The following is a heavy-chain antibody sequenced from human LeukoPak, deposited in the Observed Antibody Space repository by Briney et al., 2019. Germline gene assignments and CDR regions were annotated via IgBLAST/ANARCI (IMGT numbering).Heavy chain of an antibody. V-gene: IGHV4-59*12. D-gene: IGHD2-15*01. J-gene: IGHJ4*02. Sequence: PSETLSLTCTVSGDSINSYYWSWIRQPPGKGLEWIGYIYYSGRTNYNPSLKSRLTISVDTSTNQFSLKLSSVTAADPARYDCARAGGYCGCISCPYYFDYWGQGSLVAVSS. CDR1: GDSINSYY. CDR3: ARAGGYCGCISCPYYFDY. CDR2: IYYSGRT.